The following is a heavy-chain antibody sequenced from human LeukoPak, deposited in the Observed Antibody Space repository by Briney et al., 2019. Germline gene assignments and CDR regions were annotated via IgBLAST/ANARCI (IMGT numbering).Heavy chain of an antibody. CDR1: GGSISSYS. CDR2: IYYSGST. CDR3: ARGMTTGPDP. D-gene: IGHD4-17*01. V-gene: IGHV4-59*08. J-gene: IGHJ5*02. Sequence: SETLSLTCTVSGGSISSYSWSWIRQPPGKGLEWIGYIYYSGSTNYNPSLKSRLTISVDTSKNQFSLKLSSVTPADPAVYYCARGMTTGPDPWGQGTLVTVSS.